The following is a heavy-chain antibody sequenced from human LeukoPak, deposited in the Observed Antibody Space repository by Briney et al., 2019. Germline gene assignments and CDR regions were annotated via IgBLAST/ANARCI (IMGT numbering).Heavy chain of an antibody. Sequence: SVKVSCKASGGTFSSYAISWVRQAPGQGLEWMGRIIPILGIANYAQKFQGRVTITADKSTSTAYMELSSLRSEDTAVYYCARDRWDYYDTSGYLIDYWGQGTLVTVSS. CDR2: IIPILGIA. D-gene: IGHD3-22*01. V-gene: IGHV1-69*04. CDR3: ARDRWDYYDTSGYLIDY. CDR1: GGTFSSYA. J-gene: IGHJ4*02.